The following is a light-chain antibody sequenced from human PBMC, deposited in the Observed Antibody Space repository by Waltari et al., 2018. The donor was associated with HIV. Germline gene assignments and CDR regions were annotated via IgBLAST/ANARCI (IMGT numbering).Light chain of an antibody. CDR3: CSYAGSGDV. CDR2: EVR. CDR1: SSDVGSYNL. V-gene: IGLV2-23*02. J-gene: IGLJ1*01. Sequence: QSALTQPASVSGSPGQSITISCTGTSSDVGSYNLVSWYQQHPGKAPKLMIYEVRKRPSGVSNRFSGSKSGNTASLTISGLQAEDEADYYCCSYAGSGDVFGTGTKVTVL.